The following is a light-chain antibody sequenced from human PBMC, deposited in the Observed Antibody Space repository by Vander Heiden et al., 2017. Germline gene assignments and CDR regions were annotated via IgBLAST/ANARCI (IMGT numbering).Light chain of an antibody. Sequence: EIVMTQSPATLSVSPGERATLSCRASQSVSSNLAWYQQKSGQAPRLLIYGASTRATGIPARFSGSGSGTEFTLTISSLQSEDFAVYYCQQYNNWPLTFGGRTKVEIK. CDR3: QQYNNWPLT. J-gene: IGKJ4*01. CDR1: QSVSSN. V-gene: IGKV3-15*01. CDR2: GAS.